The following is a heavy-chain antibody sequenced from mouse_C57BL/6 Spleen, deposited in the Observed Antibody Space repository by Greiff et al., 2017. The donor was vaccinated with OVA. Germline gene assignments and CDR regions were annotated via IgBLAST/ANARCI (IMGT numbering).Heavy chain of an antibody. CDR1: GYSFTGYY. CDR3: ARWITTVAAVDY. J-gene: IGHJ2*01. D-gene: IGHD1-1*01. Sequence: VQLKQSGPELVKPGASVKISCKASGYSFTGYYMNWVKQSPEKSLEWIGEINPSTGGTTYNQKFKAKATLTVDKSSSTAYMQLKSLTSEDSAVYYCARWITTVAAVDYWGQGTTLTVSS. V-gene: IGHV1-42*01. CDR2: INPSTGGT.